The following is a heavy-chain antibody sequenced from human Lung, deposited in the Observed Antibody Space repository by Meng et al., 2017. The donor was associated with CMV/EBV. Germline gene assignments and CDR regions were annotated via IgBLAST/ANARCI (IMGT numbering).Heavy chain of an antibody. V-gene: IGHV3-66*02. J-gene: IGHJ3*02. Sequence: GESLKIPCAAPGFTVSSNYMSWVRQAPGKGLEWVSVFYSGGSTYYADSVKGRFTISRDNSKNTLYLQMNSLRAEETAVYYCSMDQGSGVDIWGQGTMVTVSS. CDR2: FYSGGST. CDR1: GFTVSSNY. CDR3: SMDQGSGVDI. D-gene: IGHD3-10*01.